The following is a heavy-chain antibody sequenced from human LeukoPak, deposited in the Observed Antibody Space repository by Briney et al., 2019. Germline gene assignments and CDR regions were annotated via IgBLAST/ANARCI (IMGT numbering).Heavy chain of an antibody. V-gene: IGHV3-23*01. J-gene: IGHJ4*02. CDR1: GFTFSRYG. D-gene: IGHD3-22*01. CDR2: ISDTGATK. Sequence: SGGSLRLSCEASGFTFSRYGMSWVRQAPGKGLEWVPVISDTGATKFYADSVKGRFTISRDNSKNTLYLQMNSLRAEDTAVYYCAKTVYSSGYYPPCDYWGQGTLVTVSS. CDR3: AKTVYSSGYYPPCDY.